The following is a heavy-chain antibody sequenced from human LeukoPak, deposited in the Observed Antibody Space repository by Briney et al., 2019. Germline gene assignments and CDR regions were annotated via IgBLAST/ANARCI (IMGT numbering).Heavy chain of an antibody. Sequence: GGSLRLSCAASGFTFSSYAMHWVRQAPGKGLEWVAVISYDGSNKYYADSVKGRFTISRDNSKNTLYLQMNSLRAEDTAVYYCARTARPTTVDIVATMGIYFDYWGQGTLVTVSS. J-gene: IGHJ4*02. CDR3: ARTARPTTVDIVATMGIYFDY. D-gene: IGHD5-12*01. CDR2: ISYDGSNK. CDR1: GFTFSSYA. V-gene: IGHV3-30-3*01.